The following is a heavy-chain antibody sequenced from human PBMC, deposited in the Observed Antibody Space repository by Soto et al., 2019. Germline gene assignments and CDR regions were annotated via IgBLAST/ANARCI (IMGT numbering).Heavy chain of an antibody. D-gene: IGHD3-9*01. CDR1: GFTFSSYA. CDR3: ARDRNYDILTGFGNNWFDP. V-gene: IGHV3-64*01. J-gene: IGHJ5*02. CDR2: ISSNGGST. Sequence: GGSLRLSCAASGFTFSSYAMHWVRQAPGKGLEYVSAISSNGGSTYYANSVKGRSTISRDNSKNTLYLQMGSLRAEDMAVYYCARDRNYDILTGFGNNWFDPWGQGTLVTVSS.